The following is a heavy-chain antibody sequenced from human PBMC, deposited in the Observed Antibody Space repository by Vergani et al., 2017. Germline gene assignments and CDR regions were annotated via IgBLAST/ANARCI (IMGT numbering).Heavy chain of an antibody. J-gene: IGHJ4*02. V-gene: IGHV4-38-2*01. Sequence: QVQLQESGPGLVKPSETLSLTCAVSGYSISSGYYWGWIRQPPGKGLEWIGSIYHSGSTYYNPSLKSRVTISVDTSKNQFSLKLSSVTAADTAVYYCARRPLRDFGWLFPEWGQGALVTVSP. CDR2: IYHSGST. D-gene: IGHD3-9*01. CDR3: ARRPLRDFGWLFPE. CDR1: GYSISSGYY.